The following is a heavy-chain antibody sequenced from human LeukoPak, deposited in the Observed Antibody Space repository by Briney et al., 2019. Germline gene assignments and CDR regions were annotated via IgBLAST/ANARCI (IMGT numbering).Heavy chain of an antibody. V-gene: IGHV1-46*01. CDR3: ARDRGPTVTADY. D-gene: IGHD4-17*01. J-gene: IGHJ4*02. CDR2: INPSGGST. Sequence: ASVKVSCEASGYTFTSYYMHWVRQAPGQGLEWMGIINPSGGSTSYAQKFQGRVTMTRDTSTSTVYMELSSLRSEDTAVYYCARDRGPTVTADYWGQGTLVTVSS. CDR1: GYTFTSYY.